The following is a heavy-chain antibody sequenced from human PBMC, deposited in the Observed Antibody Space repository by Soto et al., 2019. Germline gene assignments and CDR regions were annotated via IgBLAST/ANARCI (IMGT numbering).Heavy chain of an antibody. Sequence: KPSETLSLTCTVSGGSISSGGYYWSWIRQHPGKGLEWIGYIYYSGSTYYNPSLKSRVTISVDTSKNQFSLKLSSVTAADTAVYYCATQRHSSSSSYYYYYYGMDVWGQGTTVTVSS. V-gene: IGHV4-31*03. J-gene: IGHJ6*02. CDR2: IYYSGST. CDR3: ATQRHSSSSSYYYYYYGMDV. D-gene: IGHD6-6*01. CDR1: GGSISSGGYY.